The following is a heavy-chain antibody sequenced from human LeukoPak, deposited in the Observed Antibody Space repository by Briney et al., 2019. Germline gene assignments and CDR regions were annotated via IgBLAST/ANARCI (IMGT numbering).Heavy chain of an antibody. CDR3: ARARGGSYFDWSLSFFDY. D-gene: IGHD3-9*01. V-gene: IGHV6-1*01. J-gene: IGHJ4*02. CDR1: GDSVSSNSAA. CDR2: TYYRSKWYN. Sequence: QSGPGLVKPSQTLSLTSAISGDSVSSNSAAWNWIRQSSSRGLEWLGRTYYRSKWYNDYAVFVKSRITINPDTSKNQFSLQLNSVTPEDTAVYYCARARGGSYFDWSLSFFDYWGQGTLVTVSS.